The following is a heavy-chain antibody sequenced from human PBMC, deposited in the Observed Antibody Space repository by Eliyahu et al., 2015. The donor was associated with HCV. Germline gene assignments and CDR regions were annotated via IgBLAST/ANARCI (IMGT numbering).Heavy chain of an antibody. Sequence: QVQLQQWGTGLLRPSETLSLTCAVYGESFKVFYWSWFRQPPGKPLEWIGEIGHTGTTHYNPSLKGRVTISMDMPKNQFSLKLTSVTAADTAVFYCAREQGARAGEYLRGAFDVWGRGTMVTVSS. D-gene: IGHD2-21*01. V-gene: IGHV4-34*02. CDR1: GESFKVFY. CDR3: AREQGARAGEYLRGAFDV. CDR2: IGHTGTT. J-gene: IGHJ3*01.